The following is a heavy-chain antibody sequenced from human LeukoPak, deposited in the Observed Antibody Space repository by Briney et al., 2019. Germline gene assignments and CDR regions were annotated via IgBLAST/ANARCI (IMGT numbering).Heavy chain of an antibody. V-gene: IGHV3-74*01. J-gene: IGHJ4*02. CDR1: GFTFSSYW. CDR2: IKSDGSST. Sequence: GGSLRLSCAAVGFTFSSYWMHWVRQAPGKGLVWVSHIKSDGSSTSYADSVKGRFTISRDNAKNTLYLQMNSLRAEDTAVYYCARDRGYTQDYWGQGTLVTVSS. D-gene: IGHD5-12*01. CDR3: ARDRGYTQDY.